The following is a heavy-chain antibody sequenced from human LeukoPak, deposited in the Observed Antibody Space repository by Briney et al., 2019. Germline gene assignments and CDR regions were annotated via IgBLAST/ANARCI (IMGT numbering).Heavy chain of an antibody. J-gene: IGHJ6*03. CDR2: INHSGST. V-gene: IGHV4-34*01. Sequence: SETLSLTCTVYGGSFSGYYWSSIRQPPGKGLEWIGEINHSGSTNYNPSLKSRVTISVDTSKNQFSLKLSSVTAADTAVYYCARGVVVVVPAYYYYMDVWGKGTTVTVSS. D-gene: IGHD2-2*01. CDR3: ARGVVVVVPAYYYYMDV. CDR1: GGSFSGYY.